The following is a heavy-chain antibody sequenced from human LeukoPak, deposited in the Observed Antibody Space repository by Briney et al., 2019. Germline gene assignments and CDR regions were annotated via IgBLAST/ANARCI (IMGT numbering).Heavy chain of an antibody. D-gene: IGHD4-17*01. CDR2: IYYSGST. CDR3: ARDVDGDRFDY. V-gene: IGHV4-59*12. Sequence: RPSETLSLTCTVSGGSISSYYWSWIRQPPGKGLEWIGYIYYSGSTNYNPSLKSRVTISVETSKNQFSLKLSSVTAADTAVYYCARDVDGDRFDYWGQGTLVTVSS. J-gene: IGHJ4*02. CDR1: GGSISSYY.